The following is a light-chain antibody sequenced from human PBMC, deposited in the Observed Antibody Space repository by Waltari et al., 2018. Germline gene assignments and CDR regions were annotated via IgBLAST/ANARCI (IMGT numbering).Light chain of an antibody. CDR2: DAS. J-gene: IGKJ3*01. CDR3: QQRYNWPPFT. V-gene: IGKV3-11*01. CDR1: QNVDRY. Sequence: EIVLTQSPGTLSLSPGERATLSCRASQNVDRYLAWYQQKPGQAPRLLIDDASNRAPGSPARFSGSGSVTDFTLTISSLEPEDFAIYYCQQRYNWPPFTFGPGTKVDIK.